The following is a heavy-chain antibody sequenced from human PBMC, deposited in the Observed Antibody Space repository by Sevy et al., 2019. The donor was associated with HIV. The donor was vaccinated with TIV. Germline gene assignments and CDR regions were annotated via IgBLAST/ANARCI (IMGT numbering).Heavy chain of an antibody. D-gene: IGHD3-3*01. V-gene: IGHV3-21*01. CDR2: ISSSSSYI. CDR3: ARDYQESHDFWSGHYFSYGMDV. CDR1: GFTFSSYS. J-gene: IGHJ6*02. Sequence: GGSLRLSCAASGFTFSSYSMKWVRQAPGKGLEWVSSISSSSSYIYYADSVKGRFTISRDNAKNSLYLQMNSLRAEDTAVYYCARDYQESHDFWSGHYFSYGMDVWGQGTTVTVSS.